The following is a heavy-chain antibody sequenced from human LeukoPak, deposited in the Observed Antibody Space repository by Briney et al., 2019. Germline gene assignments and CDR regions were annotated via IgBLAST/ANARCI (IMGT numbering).Heavy chain of an antibody. V-gene: IGHV1-8*01. CDR3: ARELKSSGLRWFDP. CDR2: MNPNSGNT. D-gene: IGHD6-19*01. J-gene: IGHJ5*02. CDR1: GYTFTSYD. Sequence: ASVKVSCKAPGYTFTSYDINWVRQATGQGLEWMGWMNPNSGNTGYAQKFQGRVTMTRNTSISTAYMELSSLRSEDTAVYYCARELKSSGLRWFDPWGQGTLVTVSS.